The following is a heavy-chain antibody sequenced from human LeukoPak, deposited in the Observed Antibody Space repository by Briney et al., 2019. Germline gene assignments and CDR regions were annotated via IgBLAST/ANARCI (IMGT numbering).Heavy chain of an antibody. D-gene: IGHD6-13*01. CDR1: GGSFSGYY. V-gene: IGHV4-34*01. J-gene: IGHJ4*02. CDR2: INHSGST. Sequence: PSETLSLTCADYGGSFSGYYWRWIRQTPGEGVERIGEINHSGSTNYNPSLTSRATISVDASKSQFSLKLSSVAAADTAVYYCARGRLTRSTTSNTVYSSSWYVYWGQGTLVTVSS. CDR3: ARGRLTRSTTSNTVYSSSWYVY.